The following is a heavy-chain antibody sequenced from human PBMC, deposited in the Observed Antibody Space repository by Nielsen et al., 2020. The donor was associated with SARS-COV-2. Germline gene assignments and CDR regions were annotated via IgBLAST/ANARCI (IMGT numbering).Heavy chain of an antibody. CDR1: GFTFSSYG. CDR3: ASSGWLDY. Sequence: GESLKISCAASGFTFSSYGMNWVRQAPGKGLEWVTHMSRSGARTKSADSVKGRFTISRDNAQSSLYLLMNNLRAEDTAVYYCASSGWLDYWGQGTRVTVSS. D-gene: IGHD6-19*01. CDR2: MSRSGART. V-gene: IGHV3-48*04. J-gene: IGHJ4*02.